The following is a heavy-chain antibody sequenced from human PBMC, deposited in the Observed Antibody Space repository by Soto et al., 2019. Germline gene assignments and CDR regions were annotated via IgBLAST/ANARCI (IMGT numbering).Heavy chain of an antibody. D-gene: IGHD6-6*01. Sequence: PGGSLRLSCAASGFTFSSYSMNWVRQAPGKGLEWVSSISSSSSYIYYADSVKGRFTISRDNAKNSLYLQMNSLRAEDTAVYYCARVRVKLGGFDYWGQGTLVTVSS. J-gene: IGHJ4*02. CDR1: GFTFSSYS. CDR2: ISSSSSYI. V-gene: IGHV3-21*01. CDR3: ARVRVKLGGFDY.